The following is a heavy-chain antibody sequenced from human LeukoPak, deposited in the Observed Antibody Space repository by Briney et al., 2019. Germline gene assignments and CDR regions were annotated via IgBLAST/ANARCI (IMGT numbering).Heavy chain of an antibody. V-gene: IGHV3-74*01. Sequence: GGSLRLSCAASGFTFSSYWMNWVRHAPGKGLVWISRMSSNGSNTTYADSVKGRFTISRDNAKNTLYLQMNSLRVDDTAVYYCVRVGQGYCTNGVCSIFDYWGQGTLVTVSS. CDR1: GFTFSSYW. CDR3: VRVGQGYCTNGVCSIFDY. D-gene: IGHD2-8*01. J-gene: IGHJ4*02. CDR2: MSSNGSNT.